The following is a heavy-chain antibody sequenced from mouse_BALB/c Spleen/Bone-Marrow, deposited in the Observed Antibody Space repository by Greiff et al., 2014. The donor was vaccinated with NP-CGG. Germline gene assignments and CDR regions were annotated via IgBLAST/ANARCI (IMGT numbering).Heavy chain of an antibody. CDR2: INPSSGYT. CDR3: TRRAAYYFDY. Sequence: VQLQESGAELARPGASVWMSCKASSYTFTSYPMNWVKQRPGQGLEWIGYINPSSGYTNYNQKFKDKATLTADKSSSTAYMQLSSLTSEDSAVYYCTRRAAYYFDYWGQGTTLTVSS. V-gene: IGHV1-4*01. CDR1: SYTFTSYP. D-gene: IGHD3-3*01. J-gene: IGHJ2*01.